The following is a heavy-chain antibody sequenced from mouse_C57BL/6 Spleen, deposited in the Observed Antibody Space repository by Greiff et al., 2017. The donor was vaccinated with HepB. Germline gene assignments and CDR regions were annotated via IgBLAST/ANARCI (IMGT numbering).Heavy chain of an antibody. CDR1: GYTFTSYW. J-gene: IGHJ4*01. D-gene: IGHD1-1*01. CDR3: ARSSGSTPDAMDY. CDR2: IDPSDSYT. Sequence: QVQLQQPGAELVMPGASVKLSCKASGYTFTSYWMHWVKQRPGQGLEWIGEIDPSDSYTNYNQKFKGKSTLTVDKSSSTAYMQLSSLTSEDSAVYYCARSSGSTPDAMDYWGQGTSVTVSS. V-gene: IGHV1-69*01.